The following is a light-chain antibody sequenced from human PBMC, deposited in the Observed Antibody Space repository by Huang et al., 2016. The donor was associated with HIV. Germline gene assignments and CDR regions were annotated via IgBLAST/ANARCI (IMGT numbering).Light chain of an antibody. CDR2: AAS. Sequence: DIQMTQSPPSLSASVGDSVTIACRASQNVNTYLNWYQQKPGQAPRLLIVAASRLRSGVPSRFSGSGSGTEFTLTISRLQLEDFATYYCQQRFSTTITFGQGTRLDIK. CDR3: QQRFSTTIT. V-gene: IGKV1-39*01. CDR1: QNVNTY. J-gene: IGKJ5*01.